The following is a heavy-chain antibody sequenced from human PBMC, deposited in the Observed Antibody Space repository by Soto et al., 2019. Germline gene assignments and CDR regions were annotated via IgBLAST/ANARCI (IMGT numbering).Heavy chain of an antibody. D-gene: IGHD1-1*01. Sequence: PSEALSLSCTVTGGSMTSVDQYWTWTRHRPGEGLEWFGYINHRGSLYYNPSLQSRVSISADTSKNQISLNLSSVSAADTAVYYCARGLPQRQERNMDVWGQGTTGTVSS. CDR3: ARGLPQRQERNMDV. CDR1: GGSMTSVDQY. V-gene: IGHV4-31*03. J-gene: IGHJ6*02. CDR2: INHRGSL.